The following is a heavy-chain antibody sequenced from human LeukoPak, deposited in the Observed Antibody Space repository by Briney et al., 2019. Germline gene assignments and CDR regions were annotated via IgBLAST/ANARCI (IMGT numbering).Heavy chain of an antibody. D-gene: IGHD2-15*01. CDR2: ISSSSSYI. Sequence: PGGSLRLSCAASGXTVSSNYMNWVRQAPGKGLEWVSSISSSSSYIYYADSVKGRFTISRDNAKNSLYLQMNSLRAEDTAVYYCARGHCSGGSCYPYYFDYWGQGTLVTVSS. V-gene: IGHV3-21*01. CDR1: GXTVSSNY. J-gene: IGHJ4*02. CDR3: ARGHCSGGSCYPYYFDY.